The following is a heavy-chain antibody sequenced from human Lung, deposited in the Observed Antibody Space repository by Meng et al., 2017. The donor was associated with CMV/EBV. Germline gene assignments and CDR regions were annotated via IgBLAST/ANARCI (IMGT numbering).Heavy chain of an antibody. CDR3: AKEPIAVAGTGDYVDY. D-gene: IGHD6-19*01. J-gene: IGHJ4*02. V-gene: IGHV3-53*01. Sequence: GESXKISCAASGFTVSSNYMSWVRQAPGKGLEWVSVIYSGGSTYYADSVKGRFTISRDNSKNTLYLQMNSLRAEDTAVYYCAKEPIAVAGTGDYVDYWRQGTLVTVSS. CDR1: GFTVSSNY. CDR2: IYSGGST.